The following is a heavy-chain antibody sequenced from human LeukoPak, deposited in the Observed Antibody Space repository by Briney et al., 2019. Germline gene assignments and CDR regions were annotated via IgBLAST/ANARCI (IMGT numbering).Heavy chain of an antibody. CDR3: ARGRYYGMDV. Sequence: GGSLRLSCAASGFTFSRYAMSWVRQAPGKGLEWVSRVNSDGSSTTYADSVKGRFTISRDNAKNTLYLQMNSLRAEDTAVYYCARGRYYGMDVWGQGTTVTVSS. CDR1: GFTFSRYA. V-gene: IGHV3-74*01. CDR2: VNSDGSST. J-gene: IGHJ6*02.